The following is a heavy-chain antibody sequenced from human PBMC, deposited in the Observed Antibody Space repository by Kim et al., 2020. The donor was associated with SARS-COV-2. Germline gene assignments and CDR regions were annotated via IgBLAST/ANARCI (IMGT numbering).Heavy chain of an antibody. J-gene: IGHJ2*01. CDR2: IGTAGDT. Sequence: GGSLRLSCAASGFTFSSYDMHWVRQATGKGLEWVSAIGTAGDTYYPGSVKGRFTISRENAKNSLYLQMNSLRAGDTAVYYCARVNYYYDSSGYYPRSYWYFDLWGRGTLVTVSS. V-gene: IGHV3-13*01. CDR3: ARVNYYYDSSGYYPRSYWYFDL. CDR1: GFTFSSYD. D-gene: IGHD3-22*01.